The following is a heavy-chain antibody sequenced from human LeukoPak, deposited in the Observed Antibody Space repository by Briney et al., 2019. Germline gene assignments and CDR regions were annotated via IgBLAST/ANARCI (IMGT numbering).Heavy chain of an antibody. Sequence: PGGSLRLSCVGSGLTFTSYWMSWVRQAPGEGLEWVANIREDGSVTYYVQSVKGGFSLSRDNARNTPYLEMNSLRVEDTAVYYCAGEDASDMWGQGTMVTVCS. V-gene: IGHV3-7*01. J-gene: IGHJ3*02. CDR1: GLTFTSYW. CDR3: AGEDASDM. CDR2: IREDGSVT.